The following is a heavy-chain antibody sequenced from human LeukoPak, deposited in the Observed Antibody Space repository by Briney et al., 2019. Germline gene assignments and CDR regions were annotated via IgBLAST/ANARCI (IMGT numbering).Heavy chain of an antibody. V-gene: IGHV3-74*01. Sequence: GGSLRLSCAASGFTFRSYRMHWVRQAPGKGPVWVSRIKSDGSSTRFADSVQGRFTISRDNGKNTLYLQMDSLRAEDTAVYYCARGGETNNWYPGYFDYWGQGALVTVSS. D-gene: IGHD1-1*01. CDR2: IKSDGSST. CDR3: ARGGETNNWYPGYFDY. J-gene: IGHJ4*02. CDR1: GFTFRSYR.